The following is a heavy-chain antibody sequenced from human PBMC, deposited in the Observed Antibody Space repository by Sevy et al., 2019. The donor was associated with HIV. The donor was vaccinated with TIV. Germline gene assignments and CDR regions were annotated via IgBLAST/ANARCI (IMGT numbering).Heavy chain of an antibody. D-gene: IGHD3-10*01. J-gene: IGHJ3*02. Sequence: GESLKISCKGSEYTFTTYWIGWVRQMPGKGLEWMGMFYPDDSDARYSPSFQGHVTISADKSVDTAYLQWSTLKASVTAKYYCARYVGGGGFNDAFDIWGQGTMVTVSS. CDR1: EYTFTTYW. CDR2: FYPDDSDA. V-gene: IGHV5-51*01. CDR3: ARYVGGGGFNDAFDI.